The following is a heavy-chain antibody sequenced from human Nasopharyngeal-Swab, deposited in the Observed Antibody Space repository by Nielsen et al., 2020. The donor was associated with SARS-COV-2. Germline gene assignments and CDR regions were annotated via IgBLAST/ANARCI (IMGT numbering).Heavy chain of an antibody. J-gene: IGHJ6*03. CDR3: AHSVGSCWAYYYYYMDV. Sequence: SGPTLVQPTQTLTHTCTFSGFSLTTSGVGVGWIRQPPGKALEWLALIYWNDDKRYSPSLKSRLTITKDTSKHQVVLTMTNMDPVDTATYYCAHSVGSCWAYYYYYMDVWGKGPTVTVSS. CDR1: GFSLTTSGVG. V-gene: IGHV2-5*01. CDR2: IYWNDDK. D-gene: IGHD6-19*01.